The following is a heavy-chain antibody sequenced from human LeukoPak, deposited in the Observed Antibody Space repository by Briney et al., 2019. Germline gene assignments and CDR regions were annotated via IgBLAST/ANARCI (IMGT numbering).Heavy chain of an antibody. J-gene: IGHJ5*02. CDR3: ARVYTAMLRWFDP. CDR2: IYYSGST. CDR1: GGSISSSYYY. D-gene: IGHD2-2*01. V-gene: IGHV4-31*03. Sequence: SETLSLTCTVSGGSISSSYYYWDWIRQHPGKGLEWIGYIYYSGSTYSNPSLKSRVSISVDTSKNQFSLKLNSVTAADTAVYYCARVYTAMLRWFDPWGQGTLVTVSS.